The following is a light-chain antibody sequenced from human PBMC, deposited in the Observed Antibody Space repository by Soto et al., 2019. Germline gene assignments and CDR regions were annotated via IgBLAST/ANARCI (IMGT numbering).Light chain of an antibody. CDR3: QQSYNTPRT. Sequence: DIQMTQSPSSLSASVGDRVTITCRASQSINKNLNWYQQKPGKAPNLLIYTASSLQSGVPSRFSGSGSGTDFTLTNSSLQPEDFATYYCQQSYNTPRTFGQGTRVEIK. CDR2: TAS. J-gene: IGKJ1*01. V-gene: IGKV1-39*01. CDR1: QSINKN.